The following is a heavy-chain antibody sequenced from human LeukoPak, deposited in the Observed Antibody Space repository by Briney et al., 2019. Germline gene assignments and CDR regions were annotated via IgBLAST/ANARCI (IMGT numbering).Heavy chain of an antibody. CDR2: INLNSGGT. CDR1: GSTFSDYY. CDR3: ATHEGPLSYYYMAS. V-gene: IGHV1-2*02. J-gene: IGHJ6*03. Sequence: ASVKVSCKASGSTFSDYYIHWVRQAPGQGLEWIGWINLNSGGTKFAPKFQGRVTMTGGTSTSTAHLELATLRCDDTAIYYCATHEGPLSYYYMASWGKGTTVTVSS.